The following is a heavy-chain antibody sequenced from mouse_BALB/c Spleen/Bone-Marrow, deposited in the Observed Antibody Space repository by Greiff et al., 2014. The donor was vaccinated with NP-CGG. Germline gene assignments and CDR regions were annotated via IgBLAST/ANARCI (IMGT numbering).Heavy chain of an antibody. CDR3: TRFGSSYDWYFDV. J-gene: IGHJ1*01. CDR1: GHSFTNYW. Sequence: VQLKESGTVLARPGASVKMSCKASGHSFTNYWLHWVKQRPGQGLEWIGAIYPGNSDTSYNQKFKGKAKLTAVTSASTAYMELSSLTNEDSAVYYCTRFGSSYDWYFDVWGAGTTVTVSS. CDR2: IYPGNSDT. V-gene: IGHV1-5*01. D-gene: IGHD1-1*01.